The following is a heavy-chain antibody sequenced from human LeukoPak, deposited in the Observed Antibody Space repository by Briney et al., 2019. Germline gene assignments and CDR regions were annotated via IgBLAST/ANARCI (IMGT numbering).Heavy chain of an antibody. D-gene: IGHD6-13*01. Sequence: PSETLSLTCTVSGGSISSYSWSWIRQSAGKGLEWIGHMYTSGITNYNPSLKSRVTMSVDTSKKQFSLKLSSVTAADTAVYYCASRYANTAACFDIWGQGTMLTVSS. CDR3: ASRYANTAACFDI. CDR1: GGSISSYS. CDR2: MYTSGIT. V-gene: IGHV4-4*07. J-gene: IGHJ3*02.